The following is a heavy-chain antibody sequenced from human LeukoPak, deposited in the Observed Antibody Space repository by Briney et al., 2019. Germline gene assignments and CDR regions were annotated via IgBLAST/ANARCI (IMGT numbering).Heavy chain of an antibody. CDR3: ARDDSSGD. CDR2: INPNSGGT. J-gene: IGHJ4*02. V-gene: IGHV1-2*06. Sequence: ASVKVSCKASGGTFISYAISWVRQAPGQGLEWMGRINPNSGGTNYAQKFQGRVTMTRDTSISTAYMELSRLRSDDTAVYYCARDDSSGDWGQGTLVTVSS. D-gene: IGHD3-22*01. CDR1: GGTFISYA.